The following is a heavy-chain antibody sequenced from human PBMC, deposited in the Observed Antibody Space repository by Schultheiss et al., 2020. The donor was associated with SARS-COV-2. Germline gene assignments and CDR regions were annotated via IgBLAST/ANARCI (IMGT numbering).Heavy chain of an antibody. CDR3: ARDEPNIVVVTATQSSFDY. J-gene: IGHJ4*02. Sequence: GGSLRLSCAASGFTFSSYWMHWVRQAPGKGLVWVSRINSDGSSTSYADSVKGRFTISRDNAKNTLYLQMNSLRDEDTAVYYCARDEPNIVVVTATQSSFDYWGQGTLVTVSS. D-gene: IGHD2-21*02. V-gene: IGHV3-74*01. CDR2: INSDGSST. CDR1: GFTFSSYW.